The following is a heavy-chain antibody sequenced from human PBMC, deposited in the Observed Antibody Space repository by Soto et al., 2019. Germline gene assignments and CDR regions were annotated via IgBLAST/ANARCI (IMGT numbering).Heavy chain of an antibody. D-gene: IGHD1-1*01. CDR3: AQALVFTGGDGFDI. CDR1: GGSITTGGRY. J-gene: IGHJ3*02. V-gene: IGHV4-31*02. CDR2: IYYSGNT. Sequence: QVRLQEWGPGLVKPSQTLSLNCSVSGGSITTGGRYWSWIRQLPGKGLEWIGDIYYSGNTYYNAPLKSRVTISVEAAKNQFSLKLSSVTAADTAVYYCAQALVFTGGDGFDIWGQGRLVTVSS.